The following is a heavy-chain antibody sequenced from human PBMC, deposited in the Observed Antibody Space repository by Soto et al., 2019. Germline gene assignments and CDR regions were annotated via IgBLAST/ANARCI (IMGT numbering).Heavy chain of an antibody. CDR3: AGGYNFVGS. CDR1: GFTFSSYG. CDR2: ISYDGNNK. V-gene: IGHV3-30*03. Sequence: QVQLVESGGGVVQPGRSLRLSCAASGFTFSSYGMHWVRQAPGKGLGWVAVISYDGNNKYYADSVKGRFTISSDNSRNTLYLQMNSLGAGDTGVYFCAGGYNFVGSWGQGTLVTVAS. J-gene: IGHJ5*02. D-gene: IGHD5-18*01.